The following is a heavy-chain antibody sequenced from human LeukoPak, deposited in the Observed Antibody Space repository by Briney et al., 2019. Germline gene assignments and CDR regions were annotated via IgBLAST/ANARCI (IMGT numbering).Heavy chain of an antibody. Sequence: SGGSLRLSCSASGFTFGDYGMSWVRQAPGKGLEWVSYISSSSSTIYYADSVKGRFTISRDNAKNSLYLQMNSLRAEDTAVYYCARVGSGSYWVAAFDIWGQGTMVTVSS. CDR1: GFTFGDYG. CDR2: ISSSSSTI. J-gene: IGHJ3*02. CDR3: ARVGSGSYWVAAFDI. D-gene: IGHD3-10*01. V-gene: IGHV3-48*04.